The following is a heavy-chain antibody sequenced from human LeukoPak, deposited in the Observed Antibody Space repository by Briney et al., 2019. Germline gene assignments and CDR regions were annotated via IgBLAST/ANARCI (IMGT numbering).Heavy chain of an antibody. CDR1: GFTVSSFA. D-gene: IGHD4-11*01. CDR3: AKGGDSNYDYFDY. CDR2: LSRSGGST. V-gene: IGHV3-23*01. Sequence: GGSLRLSCAASGFTVSSFAMSWVRQVPGKGLEWVSALSRSGGSTYYADFVKGRFTISRDNSKNTLYLQMNSLRAEDTAIYYCAKGGDSNYDYFDYWGQGTLVTVSS. J-gene: IGHJ4*02.